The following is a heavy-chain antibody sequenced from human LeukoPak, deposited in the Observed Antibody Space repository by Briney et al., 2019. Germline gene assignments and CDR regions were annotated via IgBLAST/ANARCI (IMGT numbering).Heavy chain of an antibody. D-gene: IGHD2-2*03. V-gene: IGHV5-51*01. J-gene: IGHJ3*02. Sequence: GESLKISCKGSGYSFTSYWIGWVRQMPGKGLEWMGIIYPGDSDTRYSPFFQGQVTISADKSISTAYLQWSSLKASDTAMYYCARPGYCSSTSCYLFDAFDIWGQGTMVTVSS. CDR1: GYSFTSYW. CDR2: IYPGDSDT. CDR3: ARPGYCSSTSCYLFDAFDI.